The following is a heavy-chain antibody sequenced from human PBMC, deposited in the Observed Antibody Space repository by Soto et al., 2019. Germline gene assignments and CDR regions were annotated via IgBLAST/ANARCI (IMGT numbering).Heavy chain of an antibody. CDR2: INTYNGDA. J-gene: IGHJ5*01. CDR3: ARNAQFTENFSFDF. CDR1: GYTFTRDG. V-gene: IGHV1-18*01. Sequence: EASVKVSCKASGYTFTRDGINWIRQAPGHGLEWIGWINTYNGDATYAQKLQGRVTMTTDTSTSTAYMELRALISDDTAVYYCARNAQFTENFSFDFWGQGTLVTVSS.